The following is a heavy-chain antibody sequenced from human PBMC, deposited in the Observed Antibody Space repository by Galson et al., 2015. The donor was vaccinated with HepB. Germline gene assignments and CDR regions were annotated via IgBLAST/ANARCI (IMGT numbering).Heavy chain of an antibody. CDR2: IYSGGST. Sequence: SLRLSCAASGFTVGSNYMSWVRQAPGKGLEWVSVIYSGGSTYYADSVKGRFTISRDNSKNTLYLQMNSLRAEDTAVYYCAGRAASGSGAYFDYWGPGNLVTVSS. J-gene: IGHJ4*02. CDR1: GFTVGSNY. D-gene: IGHD6-13*01. V-gene: IGHV3-53*01. CDR3: AGRAASGSGAYFDY.